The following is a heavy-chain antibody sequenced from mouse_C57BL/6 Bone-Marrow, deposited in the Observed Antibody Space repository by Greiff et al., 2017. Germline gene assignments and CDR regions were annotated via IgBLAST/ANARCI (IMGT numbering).Heavy chain of an antibody. CDR3: ARRHITTVVADWYFDV. CDR2: ISSGGSYT. CDR1: GFTFSSYG. V-gene: IGHV5-6*02. Sequence: EVKLVESGGDLVKPGGSLKLSCAASGFTFSSYGMSWVRQTPDKRLEWVATISSGGSYTYYPDSVKGRFTISRDNAKNTLYLQMSSLKSEDTAMYYCARRHITTVVADWYFDVWGTGTTVTVSS. D-gene: IGHD1-1*01. J-gene: IGHJ1*03.